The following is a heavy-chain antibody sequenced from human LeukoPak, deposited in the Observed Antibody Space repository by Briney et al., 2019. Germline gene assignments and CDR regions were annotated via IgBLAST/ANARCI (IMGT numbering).Heavy chain of an antibody. CDR2: IYSSGST. Sequence: SETLSLTCTVSGVSISSYYWSWIRQPAGKGLEWIGRIYSSGSTKYNPSLKRRVTMSEDTSKNHFSLKVTSVTAADTAVYYCARHRVWGSYRYPDAFDSWGQGTMVTVAS. CDR1: GVSISSYY. J-gene: IGHJ3*02. V-gene: IGHV4-4*07. D-gene: IGHD3-16*02. CDR3: ARHRVWGSYRYPDAFDS.